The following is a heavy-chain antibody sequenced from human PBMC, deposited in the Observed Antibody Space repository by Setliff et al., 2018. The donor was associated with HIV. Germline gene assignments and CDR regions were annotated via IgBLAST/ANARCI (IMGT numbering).Heavy chain of an antibody. J-gene: IGHJ3*02. CDR2: IYTSGST. Sequence: KTSETLSLTCTVSGGSISSGSYYWSWIRQPAGKGLEWIGHIYTSGSTNYNPSLKGRVTISVDTSKNQFSLKLSSVTAADTAVYYCARRTYRSPIGAFDIWGQGTMVTVSS. D-gene: IGHD6-19*01. CDR3: ARRTYRSPIGAFDI. V-gene: IGHV4-61*09. CDR1: GGSISSGSYY.